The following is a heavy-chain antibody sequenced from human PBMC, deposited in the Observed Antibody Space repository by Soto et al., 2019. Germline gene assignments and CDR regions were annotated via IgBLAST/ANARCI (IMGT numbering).Heavy chain of an antibody. J-gene: IGHJ5*02. V-gene: IGHV2-5*02. CDR2: IYWDDDK. CDR3: AHRFPRYDFWSGHTYSWFDP. Sequence: QITLKESGPTLVKPTQTLTLTCTFSGFSLSTSGVGVGWIRQPPGKALEWLALIYWDDDKRYSPSLKSRLTITKDTSKNQVVLTMTNMDPVDTATYYCAHRFPRYDFWSGHTYSWFDPWGQGTLVTVSS. D-gene: IGHD3-3*01. CDR1: GFSLSTSGVG.